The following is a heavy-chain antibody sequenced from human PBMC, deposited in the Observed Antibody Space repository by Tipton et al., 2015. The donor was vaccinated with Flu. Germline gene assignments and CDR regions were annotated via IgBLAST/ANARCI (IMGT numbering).Heavy chain of an antibody. CDR2: IGTAGDT. J-gene: IGHJ6*02. CDR1: GFTFSIYE. Sequence: SLRLSCATSGFTFSIYEMHWVRQATGKGLEWVSAIGTAGDTYYLDSVKGRFTISRENAKNSLYLQMTSLRAGDTAVYYCARGPLPDSNWYNGMDVWGQGTTVTVSS. D-gene: IGHD6-13*01. V-gene: IGHV3-13*01. CDR3: ARGPLPDSNWYNGMDV.